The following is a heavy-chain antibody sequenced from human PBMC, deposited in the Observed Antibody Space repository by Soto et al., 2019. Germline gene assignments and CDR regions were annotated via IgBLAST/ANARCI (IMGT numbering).Heavy chain of an antibody. CDR1: GFTFSSYE. Sequence: PGGSLRLSCAASGFTFSSYEMNWVRQAPGKGLEWVSYISSSGSTIYYADSVKGRFTISRDNAKNSLYLQMNSLRAEDTAVYYCARLVVVVAAYDYWGQGTLVTVSS. J-gene: IGHJ4*02. CDR3: ARLVVVVAAYDY. V-gene: IGHV3-48*03. CDR2: ISSSGSTI. D-gene: IGHD2-15*01.